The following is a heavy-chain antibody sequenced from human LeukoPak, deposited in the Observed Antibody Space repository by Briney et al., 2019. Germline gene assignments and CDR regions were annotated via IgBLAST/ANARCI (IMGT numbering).Heavy chain of an antibody. Sequence: SETLSLTCTVSGGSISHFYWSWIRHPAGKGLEWIGRIYTSGTTDYNPSLKSRVTMSVDTSKDQFSLNLNSVTAADTAVYYCARDPIGTIAAPDGSHYYGMDVWGQGTTVTVSS. CDR3: ARDPIGTIAAPDGSHYYGMDV. J-gene: IGHJ6*02. CDR1: GGSISHFY. D-gene: IGHD6-13*01. CDR2: IYTSGTT. V-gene: IGHV4-4*07.